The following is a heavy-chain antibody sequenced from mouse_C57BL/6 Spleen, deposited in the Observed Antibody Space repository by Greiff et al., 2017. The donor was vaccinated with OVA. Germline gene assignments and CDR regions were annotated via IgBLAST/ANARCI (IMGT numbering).Heavy chain of an antibody. D-gene: IGHD2-5*01. CDR3: APYYSNYGCAY. Sequence: QVQLQQPGAELVRPGSSVKLSCKASGYTFTSYWMDWVKQRPGQGLEWIGYIYPSDSETHYNQKFKDKATLTADKSSSTAYMQLSSLTSEDSAVYYCAPYYSNYGCAYWGQGTLVTVSA. J-gene: IGHJ3*01. CDR2: IYPSDSET. V-gene: IGHV1-61*01. CDR1: GYTFTSYW.